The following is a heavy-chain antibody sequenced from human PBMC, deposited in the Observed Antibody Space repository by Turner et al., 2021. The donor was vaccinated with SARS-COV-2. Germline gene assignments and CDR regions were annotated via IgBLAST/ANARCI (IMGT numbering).Heavy chain of an antibody. CDR2: ISYEGSNK. V-gene: IGHV3-30*18. D-gene: IGHD6-19*01. J-gene: IGHJ4*01. Sequence: QVQLVESGGGVVQPGRSLRLSCAASGFTFSNYGMFWVRQAPGKGLEWVALISYEGSNKHYADAVKGRFTISRDNSKNTLFLQMYSLRAEDTAVYYCVKGGSGWSMEFDYWGHGTLVTVSS. CDR1: GFTFSNYG. CDR3: VKGGSGWSMEFDY.